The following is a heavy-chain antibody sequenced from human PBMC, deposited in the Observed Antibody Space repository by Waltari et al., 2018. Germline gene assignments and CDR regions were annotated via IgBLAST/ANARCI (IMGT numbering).Heavy chain of an antibody. J-gene: IGHJ4*02. V-gene: IGHV3-7*01. Sequence: EVQVEESGGALVQPGGSLRLSCPAYGLIFTRYWMTWVRQAPGKGLEWVANINQDRSGKYYVDSVRGRFIISRDNAKNSVYLQMNSLRDDDTAIYYCASGELDWGRGTLVTVSA. CDR3: ASGELD. D-gene: IGHD1-1*01. CDR2: INQDRSGK. CDR1: GLIFTRYW.